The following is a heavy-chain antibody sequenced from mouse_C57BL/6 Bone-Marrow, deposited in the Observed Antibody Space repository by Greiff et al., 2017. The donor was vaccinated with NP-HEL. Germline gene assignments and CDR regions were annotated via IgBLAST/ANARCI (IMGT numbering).Heavy chain of an antibody. J-gene: IGHJ2*01. V-gene: IGHV2-2*01. Sequence: VQRVESGPGLVQPSQSLSITCTVSGFSLTSYGVHWVRQSPGKGLEWLGVIWSGGSTDYNAAFISRLSISKDNSKSQVFFKMNSLQADDTAIYYCARMLYSNFYFDYWGQGTTLTVSS. D-gene: IGHD2-5*01. CDR3: ARMLYSNFYFDY. CDR1: GFSLTSYG. CDR2: IWSGGST.